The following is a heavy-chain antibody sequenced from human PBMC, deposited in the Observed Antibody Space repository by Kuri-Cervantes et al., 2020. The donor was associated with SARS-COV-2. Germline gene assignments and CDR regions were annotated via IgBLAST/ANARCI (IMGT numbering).Heavy chain of an antibody. CDR2: IYHSGST. Sequence: SETLSLTCAVYGGSFSGYYWGWIRQPPGKGLEWIASIYHSGSTFYNPSLKSRVTISVDTSNNHFSLKLSSVTAADTAVYYCARAAPGYGMDVWGQGTTVTVSS. J-gene: IGHJ6*02. CDR1: GGSFSGYY. CDR3: ARAAPGYGMDV. V-gene: IGHV4-38-2*01.